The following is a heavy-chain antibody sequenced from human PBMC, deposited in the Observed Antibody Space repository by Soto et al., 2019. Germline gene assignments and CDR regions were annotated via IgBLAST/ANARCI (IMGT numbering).Heavy chain of an antibody. CDR3: ARAANTVAGRFEL. D-gene: IGHD4-17*01. V-gene: IGHV5-51*01. CDR1: GYTFTIYW. Sequence: VESLKISCQVSGYTFTIYWIGWVRQIPGKGLEWMGIIYPIESYTRYSPSFQGQVTISADQSINTAYLRWDSLKASDTAIYYCARAANTVAGRFELWGKGNPVIVST. CDR2: IYPIESYT. J-gene: IGHJ4*02.